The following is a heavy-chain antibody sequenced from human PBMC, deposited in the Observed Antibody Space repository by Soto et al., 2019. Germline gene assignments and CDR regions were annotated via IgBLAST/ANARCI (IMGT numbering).Heavy chain of an antibody. D-gene: IGHD3-10*01. CDR3: ARDLGVIRGVPSLDY. CDR1: GLTVSSNY. V-gene: IGHV3-21*01. J-gene: IGHJ4*02. Sequence: GGSLRLSCVAPGLTVSSNYMGWVRQAPGKGLEWVSGISSSSSYIYYADSMKGRFTISRDNAKNSLYLQMNSLRAEDTAVYYCARDLGVIRGVPSLDYWGQGTLVTVSS. CDR2: ISSSSSYI.